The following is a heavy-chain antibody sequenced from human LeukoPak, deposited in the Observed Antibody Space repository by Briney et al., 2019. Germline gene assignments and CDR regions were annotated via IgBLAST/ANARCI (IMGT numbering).Heavy chain of an antibody. Sequence: GGSLRLSCAASGFTFSKSWMNWFRQAPGKGLEWVANINPEGTEKRFVDAVEGRFTMSRDNAENSLYLQMNSLRAEDTATYYCAAWTDRGYNYWGQGSVVAVSP. J-gene: IGHJ4*02. CDR2: INPEGTEK. D-gene: IGHD3-22*01. CDR1: GFTFSKSW. CDR3: AAWTDRGYNY. V-gene: IGHV3-7*01.